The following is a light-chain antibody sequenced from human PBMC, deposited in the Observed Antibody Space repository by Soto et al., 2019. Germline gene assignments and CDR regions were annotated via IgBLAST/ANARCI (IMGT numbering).Light chain of an antibody. V-gene: IGLV2-8*01. J-gene: IGLJ1*01. CDR3: SSYAGSNTPYV. CDR1: SSAVGGYNY. Sequence: QSALTQPPSASGSPGQSVTISCTGTSSAVGGYNYVSWYQQHPGKAPKLMIYEVSKRPSGVPDRFSGSKSGNTASLTVSGLQAEDEADYYCSSYAGSNTPYVFGTGTKLTVL. CDR2: EVS.